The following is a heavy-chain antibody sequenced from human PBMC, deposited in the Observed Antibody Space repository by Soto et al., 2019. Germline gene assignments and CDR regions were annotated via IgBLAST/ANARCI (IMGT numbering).Heavy chain of an antibody. Sequence: PGGSLRLSCAASGFAFSSHALTWVRQAPGKGLEWVSLITGSGTTTYYADSVKGRFTISRDNSKDTLYLQLSSLRGEDTAVYFCAKRFYANGVSYTAGFDYWGPGTLVTVSS. CDR3: AKRFYANGVSYTAGFDY. CDR2: ITGSGTTT. V-gene: IGHV3-23*01. D-gene: IGHD2-8*01. J-gene: IGHJ4*02. CDR1: GFAFSSHA.